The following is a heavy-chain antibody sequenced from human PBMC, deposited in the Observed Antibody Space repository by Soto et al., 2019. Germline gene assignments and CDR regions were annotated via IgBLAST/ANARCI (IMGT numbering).Heavy chain of an antibody. CDR1: GFTFDDYA. J-gene: IGHJ3*02. D-gene: IGHD3-10*01. CDR2: ISWNSGSI. Sequence: SLKISCAASGFTFDDYAMHWVRQAPGKGLEWVSGISWNSGSIGYADSVKGRFTISRDNAKNSLYLQMNSLRAEDTALYYCAKGYGSGMDAFDIWGQGTMVTVSS. V-gene: IGHV3-9*01. CDR3: AKGYGSGMDAFDI.